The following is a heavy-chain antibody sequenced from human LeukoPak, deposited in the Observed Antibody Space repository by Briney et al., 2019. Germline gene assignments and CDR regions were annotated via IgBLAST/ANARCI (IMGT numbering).Heavy chain of an antibody. V-gene: IGHV1-18*01. CDR3: ARAPPYCGGDCWLDY. CDR2: ISAYNGNT. D-gene: IGHD2-21*02. J-gene: IGHJ4*02. CDR1: GYTFTSYG. Sequence: GASVNVSCKASGYTFTSYGISWVRQAPGQGLEWMGWISAYNGNTNYAQKLQGRVTMTTDTSTGTAYMELRSLRSDDTAVYYCARAPPYCGGDCWLDYWGQGTLVTVSS.